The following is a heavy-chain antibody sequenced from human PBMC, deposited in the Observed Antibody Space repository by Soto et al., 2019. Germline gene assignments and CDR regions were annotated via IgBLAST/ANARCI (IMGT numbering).Heavy chain of an antibody. CDR3: ARQAYFPYYYYGMDV. Sequence: SETLSLTCTVSGGSISSSSYYWGWIRQPPGKGLEWIGSIYYSGSTYYNPSLKSRVTISVDTSKNQFSLKLSSVTAADTAVYYCARQAYFPYYYYGMDVWGQGTTVTVSS. D-gene: IGHD3-9*01. J-gene: IGHJ6*02. V-gene: IGHV4-39*01. CDR1: GGSISSSSYY. CDR2: IYYSGST.